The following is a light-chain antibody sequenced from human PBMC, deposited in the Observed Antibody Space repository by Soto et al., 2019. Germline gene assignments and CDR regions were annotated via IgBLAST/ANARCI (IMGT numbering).Light chain of an antibody. CDR3: QQYKNWPPIT. J-gene: IGKJ5*01. V-gene: IGKV3-15*01. CDR1: QSVGSD. CDR2: GAS. Sequence: ETVMTQSPATLSVSPGERATLSCRASQSVGSDLAWYQQKPGQAPRLLIYGASTRATGIPARFSGSASGTEFTLTISGLQSEDFAVYYCQQYKNWPPITFGQGTRLE.